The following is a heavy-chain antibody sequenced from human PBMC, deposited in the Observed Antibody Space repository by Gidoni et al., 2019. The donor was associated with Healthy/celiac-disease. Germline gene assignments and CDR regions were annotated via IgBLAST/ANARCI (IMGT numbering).Heavy chain of an antibody. CDR3: ATYSSGWYVGYFDY. D-gene: IGHD6-19*01. J-gene: IGHJ4*02. CDR1: GGSIRSSNW. V-gene: IGHV4-4*02. CDR2: IYHRGST. Sequence: VQLQESGPGLVKPSGTLSLTCAVSGGSIRSSNWWRWVRQPPGKWLEWIGEIYHRGSTNYNPSLKSRVTISVDKSKNQFSLKLSSVTAADTAVYYCATYSSGWYVGYFDYWGQGTLVTVSS.